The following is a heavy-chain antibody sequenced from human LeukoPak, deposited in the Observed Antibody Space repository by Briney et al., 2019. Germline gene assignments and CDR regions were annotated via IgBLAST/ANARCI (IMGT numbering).Heavy chain of an antibody. Sequence: GGSLRLSCAASGFTFSSYAMHWVRQAPGKGLEWVALISYDGSNKYYADSVKGRFTISRDNSKNTLYLQMNSLRAEDTAVYYCASRYSSGWSRGFDYWGQGTLVTVSS. CDR1: GFTFSSYA. J-gene: IGHJ4*02. D-gene: IGHD6-19*01. CDR2: ISYDGSNK. V-gene: IGHV3-30*14. CDR3: ASRYSSGWSRGFDY.